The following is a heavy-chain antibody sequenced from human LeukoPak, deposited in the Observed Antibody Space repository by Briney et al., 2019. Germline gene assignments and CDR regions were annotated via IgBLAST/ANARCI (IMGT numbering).Heavy chain of an antibody. Sequence: GESLKISCKGSGYSFSSYWIGWARQTPGKGLEWMGIIYPGDSDTRYSPSFQGQVTISADKSISTAYLQWSSLKASDTAMYFCARQAYGSDIDYWGQGILVTVSS. CDR2: IYPGDSDT. CDR1: GYSFSSYW. J-gene: IGHJ4*02. D-gene: IGHD3-10*01. CDR3: ARQAYGSDIDY. V-gene: IGHV5-51*01.